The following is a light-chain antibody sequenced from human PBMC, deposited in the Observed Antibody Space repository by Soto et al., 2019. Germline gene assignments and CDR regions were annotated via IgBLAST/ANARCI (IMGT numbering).Light chain of an antibody. V-gene: IGKV1-39*01. J-gene: IGKJ1*01. CDR3: QQTYKVPYT. CDR2: GVS. CDR1: QSVSTD. Sequence: DIQMTQFPSSLSASAGERVTITCRASQSVSTDLSWYVQEPGSAPKLLIYGVSKLESGIAPRFTGSGLATEFTLTINSHQPEDVAVYFCQQTYKVPYTLGQGTKVEI.